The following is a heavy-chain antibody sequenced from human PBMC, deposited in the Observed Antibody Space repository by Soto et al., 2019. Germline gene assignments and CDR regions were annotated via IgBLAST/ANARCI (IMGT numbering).Heavy chain of an antibody. CDR2: ISSSGAI. Sequence: SLRLSCAASGFTFSSSGMNLVRQAPGRGLEWLSYISSSGAIYYADSVEGRFTISRDNAKNSLYLQMNSLRAEDTAVYYCARDGLSLFDFWGQGTLVTVSS. CDR1: GFTFSSSG. J-gene: IGHJ4*02. V-gene: IGHV3-48*01. CDR3: ARDGLSLFDF.